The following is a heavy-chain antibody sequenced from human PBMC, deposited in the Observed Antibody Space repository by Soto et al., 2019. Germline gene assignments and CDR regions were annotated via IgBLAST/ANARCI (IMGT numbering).Heavy chain of an antibody. D-gene: IGHD1-26*01. J-gene: IGHJ4*02. CDR1: GYTFTSHG. CDR3: ARASIYGTYYYFDH. V-gene: IGHV1-18*04. CDR2: ITVNSGNT. Sequence: APVEVSCKASGYTFTSHGITWVRQAPGQGLEWMCWITVNSGNTHYAQKLQGRVTMTTDTSATTAYMELWSLRSDDTAVYYCARASIYGTYYYFDHWGQGTPVTVYS.